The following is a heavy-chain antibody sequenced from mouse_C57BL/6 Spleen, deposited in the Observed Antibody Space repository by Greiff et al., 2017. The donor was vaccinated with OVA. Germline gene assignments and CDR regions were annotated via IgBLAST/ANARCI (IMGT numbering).Heavy chain of an antibody. J-gene: IGHJ3*01. CDR2: IWSDGST. V-gene: IGHV2-6-1*01. CDR1: GFSLTSYG. D-gene: IGHD2-3*01. CDR3: ARQSLDGYYTWFAY. Sequence: QVQLQQSGPGLVAPSQSLSITCTVSGFSLTSYGVHWVRQPPGKGLEWLVVIWSDGSTTYNSALKSRLSISKDNSKSQVFLKMNSLQTDDTAMYYCARQSLDGYYTWFAYWGQGTLVTVSA.